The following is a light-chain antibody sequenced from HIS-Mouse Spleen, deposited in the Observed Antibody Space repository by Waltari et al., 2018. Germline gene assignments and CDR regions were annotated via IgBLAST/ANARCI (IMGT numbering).Light chain of an antibody. CDR2: EDS. J-gene: IGLJ2*01. V-gene: IGLV3-10*01. CDR1: ALPKKY. Sequence: SYELTQPPSVSVSPGQTARITCSGDALPKKYAYWYQQKSGQAPVLGIYEDSKRPSGFTDRFPGSSSGTMATLTISGAQVEDEADYYCYSTDSSGNHRVFGGGTKLTVL. CDR3: YSTDSSGNHRV.